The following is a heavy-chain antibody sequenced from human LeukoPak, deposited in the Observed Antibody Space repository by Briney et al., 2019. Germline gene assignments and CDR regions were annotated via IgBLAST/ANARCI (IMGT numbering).Heavy chain of an antibody. CDR1: GGSISSSRFY. Sequence: TETLSLTCIVSGGSISSSRFYWGWIRQPPGKGLEWIGTIYYSGSTYYNPSLKSRVTISADTSKNQFSLNLSSVTAADTGVYYCARRVSPDLRIVVVTSDWYFDRWGRGTLVTVSS. J-gene: IGHJ2*01. CDR3: ARRVSPDLRIVVVTSDWYFDR. CDR2: IYYSGST. V-gene: IGHV4-39*01. D-gene: IGHD2-21*02.